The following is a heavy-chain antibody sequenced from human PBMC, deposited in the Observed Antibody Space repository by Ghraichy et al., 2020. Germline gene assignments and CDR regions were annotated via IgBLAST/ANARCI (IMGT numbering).Heavy chain of an antibody. D-gene: IGHD2-21*02. CDR1: GFSFSIHS. J-gene: IGHJ4*02. CDR3: ARDRAYCDGDCYSGHFDS. CDR2: ISAGSKYL. Sequence: GGSLRLSCAASGFSFSIHSMNWVRQAPGKGLEWVSSISAGSKYLYYADSVKGRITISRDNAKNSLYLQIDSLRDDDTAVYYCARDRAYCDGDCYSGHFDSWGQGTLVTVSS. V-gene: IGHV3-21*01.